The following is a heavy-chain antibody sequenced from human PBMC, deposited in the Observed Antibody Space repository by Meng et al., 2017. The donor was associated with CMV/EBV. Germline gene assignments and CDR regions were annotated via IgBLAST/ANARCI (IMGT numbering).Heavy chain of an antibody. V-gene: IGHV5-51*01. CDR2: INPGDSDT. CDR3: ARQYYDFWSGYYPPMGAFDI. J-gene: IGHJ3*02. D-gene: IGHD3-3*01. CDR1: GYSFTSYW. Sequence: KVSCKGSGYSFTSYWIGWVRQMPGKGLEWMGIINPGDSDTRYSPSFQGQVTISADKSISTAYLQWSSLKASDTAMYYCARQYYDFWSGYYPPMGAFDIWGQGTMVTVSS.